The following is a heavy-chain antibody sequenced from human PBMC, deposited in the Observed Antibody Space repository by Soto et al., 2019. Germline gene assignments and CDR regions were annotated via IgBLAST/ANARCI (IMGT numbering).Heavy chain of an antibody. V-gene: IGHV1-8*01. CDR2: MNPNSGNT. CDR1: GYTFTSYD. J-gene: IGHJ6*03. Sequence: ASVKVSCKASGYTFTSYDINWVRQATGQGLEWMGWMNPNSGNTGYAQKFQGRVTMTRKTSISTAYMELGSLRSEDTAVYYCARGQVDFGVVITGPYMDVWGKGTTVTVSS. D-gene: IGHD3-3*01. CDR3: ARGQVDFGVVITGPYMDV.